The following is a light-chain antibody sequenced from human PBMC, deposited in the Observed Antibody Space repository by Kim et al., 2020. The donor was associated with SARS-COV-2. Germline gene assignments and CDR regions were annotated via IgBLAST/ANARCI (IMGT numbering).Light chain of an antibody. V-gene: IGLV6-57*03. CDR1: SGSIASND. J-gene: IGLJ2*01. CDR3: QSYDSSTVI. CDR2: ENN. Sequence: GKTLTMSCTRTSGSIASNDVQWYQQRPGSAPSTVISENNQRPSGVPVRFSGSIDSSSNSASLTISGLKTEDEADYYCQSYDSSTVIFGGGTQLTVL.